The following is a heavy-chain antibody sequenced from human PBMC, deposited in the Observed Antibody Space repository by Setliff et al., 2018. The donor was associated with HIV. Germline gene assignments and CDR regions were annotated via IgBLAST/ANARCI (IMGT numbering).Heavy chain of an antibody. D-gene: IGHD2-15*01. V-gene: IGHV4-59*08. J-gene: IGHJ3*01. Sequence: PSETLSLTCTVSGASISTYYWSWIRQPPGKGLEWIGYTHISGITNYNPSLKSRLTISVDTSKTQFSLNLNSVTAADTAVYYCVRHHDSDFSGDPDWFDLWGQGTMVTVSS. CDR3: VRHHDSDFSGDPDWFDL. CDR2: THISGIT. CDR1: GASISTYY.